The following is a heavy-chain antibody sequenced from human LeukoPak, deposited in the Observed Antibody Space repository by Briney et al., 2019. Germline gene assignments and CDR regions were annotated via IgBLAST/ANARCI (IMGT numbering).Heavy chain of an antibody. V-gene: IGHV3-53*01. Sequence: PGGSLRLSCAVSDFNVIPNYMTWVRQAPGKGLECISVIHSNVDTYYAASVRGRFTISRDTSNYMLYLQMNSLRAEDTAIYFCTRGHAAMGEHWGQGILVTVSS. CDR1: DFNVIPNY. CDR2: IHSNVDT. J-gene: IGHJ4*02. D-gene: IGHD5-18*01. CDR3: TRGHAAMGEH.